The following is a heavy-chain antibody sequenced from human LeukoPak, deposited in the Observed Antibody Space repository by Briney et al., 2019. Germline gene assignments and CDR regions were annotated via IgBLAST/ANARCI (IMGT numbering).Heavy chain of an antibody. CDR3: ARVNSNHYYDSSGYDGY. D-gene: IGHD3-22*01. CDR2: ISSSSSYI. J-gene: IGHJ4*01. V-gene: IGHV3-21*01. CDR1: GFTFSSYS. Sequence: GGSLRLSCAASGFTFSSYSMNWVRQAPGKGLEWVSSISSSSSYIYYAESMKGRFTISRDNAKNSLYLQMNSLRAEDTAVYYCARVNSNHYYDSSGYDGYWGQGTLVTVSS.